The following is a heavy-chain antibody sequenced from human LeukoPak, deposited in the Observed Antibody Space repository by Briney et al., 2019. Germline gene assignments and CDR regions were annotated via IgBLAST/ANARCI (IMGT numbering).Heavy chain of an antibody. D-gene: IGHD2-15*01. CDR3: AKFPEVVVVAANWFDP. J-gene: IGHJ5*02. Sequence: GGSLRLSCAASGFTFSSYAMSWVRQAPGKGLEWVSAISGSGGSTYYADSVKDRFTISRDNSKNTLYLQMNSLRAEDTAVYYCAKFPEVVVVAANWFDPWGQGTLVTVSS. V-gene: IGHV3-23*01. CDR2: ISGSGGST. CDR1: GFTFSSYA.